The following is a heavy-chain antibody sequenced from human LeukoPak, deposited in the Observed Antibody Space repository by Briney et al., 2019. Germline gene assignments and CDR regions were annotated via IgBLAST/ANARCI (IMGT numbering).Heavy chain of an antibody. J-gene: IGHJ6*03. CDR2: INTNTGNP. CDR1: GYTFTSYA. D-gene: IGHD3-9*01. CDR3: ARVGILTGPIIGGYYYMDV. Sequence: GASVKVSCKASGYTFTSYAMNWVRQAPGQGLEWMGWINTNTGNPTYAQGFTGRFVFSLDTSVSTAYLQISSLKAEDTAVYYCARVGILTGPIIGGYYYMDVWGKGTTVTVSS. V-gene: IGHV7-4-1*02.